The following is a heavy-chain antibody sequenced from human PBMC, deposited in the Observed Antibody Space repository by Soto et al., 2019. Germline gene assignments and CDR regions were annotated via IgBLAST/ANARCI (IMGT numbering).Heavy chain of an antibody. D-gene: IGHD3-3*01. CDR2: IYYSGST. J-gene: IGHJ5*02. Sequence: SETLSLTCTVSGGSISSYYWSWIRQPPGKGLEWIGYIYYSGSTNYNPSLKSRVTISVDTSKNQFSLKLSSVTAADTAVYYCARHGPVIIGSDLNWFDPWGQGTLVTVSS. CDR3: ARHGPVIIGSDLNWFDP. CDR1: GGSISSYY. V-gene: IGHV4-59*08.